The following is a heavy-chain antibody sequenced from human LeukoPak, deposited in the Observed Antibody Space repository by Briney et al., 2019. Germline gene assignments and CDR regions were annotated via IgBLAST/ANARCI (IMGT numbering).Heavy chain of an antibody. D-gene: IGHD3-16*02. CDR3: ARESVLSLGAFDI. CDR1: GGSISSGSYY. V-gene: IGHV4-61*02. CDR2: IYTSGST. J-gene: IGHJ3*02. Sequence: PSETLSLTCTVSGGSISSGSYYWSWIRQPAGKGLEWIGRIYTSGSTNYNPSLKSRVTISVDTSKNQFSLKLSSVTAADTAVYYCARESVLSLGAFDIWGQGTMVTVSS.